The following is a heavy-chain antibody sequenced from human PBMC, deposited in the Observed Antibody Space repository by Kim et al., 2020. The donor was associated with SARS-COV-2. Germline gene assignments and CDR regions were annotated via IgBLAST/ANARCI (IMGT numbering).Heavy chain of an antibody. J-gene: IGHJ4*02. CDR1: GGSVSSGDYY. CDR2: IYYSGST. D-gene: IGHD2-15*01. CDR3: ARLSVALDF. V-gene: IGHV4-61*08. Sequence: SETLSLTCTVSGGSVSSGDYYWSWIRQPPGKGLEWIGYIYYSGSTNYNPSLKSRVTISADTSKNQFSLRLSSVTDADTAVYYCARLSVALDFWGQGTLVT.